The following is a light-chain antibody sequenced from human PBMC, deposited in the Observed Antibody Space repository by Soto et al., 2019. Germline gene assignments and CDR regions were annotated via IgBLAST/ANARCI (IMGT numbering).Light chain of an antibody. CDR1: QSVSSN. J-gene: IGKJ1*01. V-gene: IGKV3-15*01. Sequence: VLTQPASLSVPPGERATLSCRASQSVSSNFAWYLQKPGQAPRLLIYGASTRATAVPARFTASGSGTEFTLTISSLQSDDFGVYYCQQYDTWPRTFGQGTKVDIK. CDR2: GAS. CDR3: QQYDTWPRT.